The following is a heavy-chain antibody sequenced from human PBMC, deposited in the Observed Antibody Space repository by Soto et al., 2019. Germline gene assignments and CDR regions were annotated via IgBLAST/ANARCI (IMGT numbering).Heavy chain of an antibody. CDR2: FEAEDGET. CDR3: GTGPPVAGNNLDLDY. Sequence: ASVKVSCNVSGYTLTELSMHWVRQAPGKGLEWMGRFEAEDGETIYAQNFQGRDTMTEDTSTDPGYKERSSLRSGDKGVYYCGTGPPVAGNNLDLDYWGQGTLVTVSS. J-gene: IGHJ4*02. D-gene: IGHD6-19*01. CDR1: GYTLTELS. V-gene: IGHV1-24*01.